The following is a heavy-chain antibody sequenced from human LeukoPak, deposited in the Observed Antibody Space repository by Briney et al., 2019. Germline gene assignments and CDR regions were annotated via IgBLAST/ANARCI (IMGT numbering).Heavy chain of an antibody. Sequence: GGSLRLSCAASGFTFSSYSMNWVRQAPGKGLEWVSYISSSSSTIYYAASVKGRFTISRDNAKNSLYLQMNSLRAEDTAVYYCANGAEDCSSTSCPVDYWGQGTLVTVSS. CDR1: GFTFSSYS. D-gene: IGHD2-2*01. CDR2: ISSSSSTI. CDR3: ANGAEDCSSTSCPVDY. V-gene: IGHV3-48*04. J-gene: IGHJ4*02.